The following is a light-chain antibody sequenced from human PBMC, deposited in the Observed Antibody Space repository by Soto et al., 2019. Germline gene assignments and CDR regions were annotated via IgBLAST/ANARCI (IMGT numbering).Light chain of an antibody. J-gene: IGKJ3*01. Sequence: EIVLTQSPGTLSLSPGDRATLSCRASQAIHSNYLAWYQQKPGQAPRLLIYGASSRATGIPDRFSDSGSGTDFTLTISRVEPEDFAVYYCQQYGNSPLTFGPGTKLDIK. V-gene: IGKV3-20*01. CDR3: QQYGNSPLT. CDR1: QAIHSNY. CDR2: GAS.